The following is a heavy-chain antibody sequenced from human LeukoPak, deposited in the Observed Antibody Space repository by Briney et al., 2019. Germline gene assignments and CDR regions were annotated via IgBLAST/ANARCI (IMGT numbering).Heavy chain of an antibody. D-gene: IGHD3-9*01. V-gene: IGHV4-59*01. CDR2: IYYSGST. Sequence: SETLSLTCTVSGGSISSYYWSWIRQPPGKGLEWIGYIYYSGSTNYNPSLKSRVTISVDTSKNQFSLKLSSVTAADTAVYYCARGNYDILTGATRFDPWSQGTLVTVSS. CDR1: GGSISSYY. CDR3: ARGNYDILTGATRFDP. J-gene: IGHJ5*02.